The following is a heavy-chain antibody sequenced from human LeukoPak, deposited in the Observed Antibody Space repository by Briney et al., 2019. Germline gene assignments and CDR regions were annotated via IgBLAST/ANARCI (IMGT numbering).Heavy chain of an antibody. CDR2: IKQDGNEK. CDR3: ARDTLGEDEDANYAVYYFDY. Sequence: GGSLRLSYAASGFNFRIYWMSWVCQAPGKGLEWVANIKQDGNEKYYMDSVKGRFTISRDNAKNSLDLQLNNLRAEDTAVYYCARDTLGEDEDANYAVYYFDYWGQGTPVTVSS. CDR1: GFNFRIYW. V-gene: IGHV3-7*01. D-gene: IGHD4/OR15-4a*01. J-gene: IGHJ4*02.